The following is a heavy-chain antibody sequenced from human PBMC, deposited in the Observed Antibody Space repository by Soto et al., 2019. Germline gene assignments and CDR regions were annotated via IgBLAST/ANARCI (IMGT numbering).Heavy chain of an antibody. CDR1: VGSFNCYD. V-gene: IGHV4-34*01. Sequence: SETLSLTGVVYVGSFNCYDCNGTRPPTAKGLEWIGEINHTGGTHYNPSLKSRVTMSVDTSKNQFSLRLSSVTAADTAIYYRATRITVFGLLIPPFDPWGQGTQVTVSS. CDR2: INHTGGT. CDR3: ATRITVFGLLIPPFDP. J-gene: IGHJ5*02. D-gene: IGHD3-3*01.